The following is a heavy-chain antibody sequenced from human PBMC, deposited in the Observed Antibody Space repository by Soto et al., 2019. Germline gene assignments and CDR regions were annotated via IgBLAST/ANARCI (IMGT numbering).Heavy chain of an antibody. CDR2: INHSGST. V-gene: IGHV4-34*01. CDR3: ARXRHIVVVTATPDYYFDY. D-gene: IGHD2-21*02. Sequence: SETLSLTCAAYGGSFSGYYWSWIRQPPGKGLEWIGEINHSGSTNYNPSLKSRVTISVDTSKNQFSLKLSSVTAADTAVYYCARXRHIVVVTATPDYYFDYWGQGTLVTVSS. J-gene: IGHJ4*02. CDR1: GGSFSGYY.